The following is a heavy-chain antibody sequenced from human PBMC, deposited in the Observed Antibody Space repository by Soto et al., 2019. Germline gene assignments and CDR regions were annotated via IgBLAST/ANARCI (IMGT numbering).Heavy chain of an antibody. CDR3: ASWAGETSDWSGPYDF. V-gene: IGHV1-3*01. J-gene: IGHJ4*02. CDR2: INAGDGNA. Sequence: VQHVQSGAEATRPGASVKVSCKVSAYSSTDYTIHWVRQAPGQRLEWMGWINAGDGNARYSQTFQGRVTITRDKSARTVYLELSSPMSEDTAVYYCASWAGETSDWSGPYDFWGQGTLVTVSS. D-gene: IGHD6-19*01. CDR1: AYSSTDYT.